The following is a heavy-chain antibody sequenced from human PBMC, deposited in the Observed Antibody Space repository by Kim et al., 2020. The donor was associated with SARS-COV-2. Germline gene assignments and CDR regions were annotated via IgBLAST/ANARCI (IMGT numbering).Heavy chain of an antibody. CDR3: ARVHGWFDP. CDR2: GNA. J-gene: IGHJ5*02. V-gene: IGHV1-18*01. Sequence: GNANYAQQLQGRVTMTSDTSTSTAYMELRSLRSDDTAVYYCARVHGWFDPWGQGTLVTVSS.